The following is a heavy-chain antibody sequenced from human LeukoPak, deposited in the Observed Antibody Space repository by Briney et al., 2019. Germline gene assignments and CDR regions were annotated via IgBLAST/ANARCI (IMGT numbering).Heavy chain of an antibody. Sequence: GGSLRLSCAASGFTFSSYDMHWVRPATGKGLEWVSTLGTAGDTYYPGSVKGRFTISRENAKNSLYLQMNRLRAGDTAVYYCARGAEVRSATYGMDVWVQGTTVTVSS. CDR3: ARGAEVRSATYGMDV. V-gene: IGHV3-13*01. D-gene: IGHD3-10*01. CDR2: LGTAGDT. CDR1: GFTFSSYD. J-gene: IGHJ6*02.